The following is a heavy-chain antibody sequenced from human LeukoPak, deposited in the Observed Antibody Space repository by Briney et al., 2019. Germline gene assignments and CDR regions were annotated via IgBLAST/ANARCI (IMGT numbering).Heavy chain of an antibody. Sequence: SETLSLTCTVSDGAIAGYSWSRIRQPPGKGLEWIGYIYYSGDTNYNPSLQSRVTISVDTSKNQFSLKLSSVTAADTAVYYCARGQPYGSGSRRPNWFDPRGQGTLVTVSS. CDR1: DGAIAGYS. D-gene: IGHD3-10*01. CDR2: IYYSGDT. J-gene: IGHJ5*02. CDR3: ARGQPYGSGSRRPNWFDP. V-gene: IGHV4-59*12.